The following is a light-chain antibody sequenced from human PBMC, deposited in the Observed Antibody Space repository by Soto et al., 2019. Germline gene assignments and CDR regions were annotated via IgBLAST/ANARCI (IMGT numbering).Light chain of an antibody. J-gene: IGKJ2*01. Sequence: ETVMTQSPATLSVSPGERATLSCRASQSVSSKLAWYQQKPGQAPRLLMYGASTRATGVPARFSGSGSGTDFTLTISSLQSEDFAVYYCQHYNYWPYTFGQGTKVDIK. V-gene: IGKV3-15*01. CDR1: QSVSSK. CDR2: GAS. CDR3: QHYNYWPYT.